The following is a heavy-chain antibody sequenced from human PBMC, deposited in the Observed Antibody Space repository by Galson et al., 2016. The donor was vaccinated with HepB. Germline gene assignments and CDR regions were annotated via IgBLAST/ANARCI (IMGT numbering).Heavy chain of an antibody. D-gene: IGHD2-15*01. CDR3: ASHCSGGTCYRSDAFDM. CDR1: GYIFTNYA. J-gene: IGHJ3*02. Sequence: SVKVSCKASGYIFTNYAMHWVRQAPGQRLEWMGWISPKNGNTNYALKFQDRVTMTTDTSTSTVYMYLRSLRSDDTAVYYCASHCSGGTCYRSDAFDMWGQGTLVTVSS. V-gene: IGHV1-18*01. CDR2: ISPKNGNT.